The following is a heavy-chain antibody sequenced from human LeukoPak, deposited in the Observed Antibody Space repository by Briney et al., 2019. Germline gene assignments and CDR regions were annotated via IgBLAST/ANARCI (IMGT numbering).Heavy chain of an antibody. Sequence: GGSLRLSCAASGFTFSSYAMSWVRQAPGKGLEWVSVISGSAGSTYYADSVKGRFTISRDNSKNTLYLQMNGLRAEDTAVYYCAKWGDYDILTGYYVSDFWGQGTLVTVSS. CDR2: ISGSAGST. CDR3: AKWGDYDILTGYYVSDF. CDR1: GFTFSSYA. J-gene: IGHJ4*02. V-gene: IGHV3-23*01. D-gene: IGHD3-9*01.